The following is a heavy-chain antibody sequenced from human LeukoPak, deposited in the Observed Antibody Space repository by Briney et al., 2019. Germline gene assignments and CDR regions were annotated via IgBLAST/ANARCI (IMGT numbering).Heavy chain of an antibody. CDR3: ARGPEYYDFWSGYYSFGEFDP. CDR2: INPNSGGT. D-gene: IGHD3-3*01. CDR1: GYTFTGYY. Sequence: ASVKVSCKASGYTFTGYYMHWVRQAPGQGLEWMGWINPNSGGTNYAQKFQGWVTMTRDTSIGTAYMELSRLRSDDTAVCYCARGPEYYDFWSGYYSFGEFDPWGQGTLVTVSS. J-gene: IGHJ5*02. V-gene: IGHV1-2*04.